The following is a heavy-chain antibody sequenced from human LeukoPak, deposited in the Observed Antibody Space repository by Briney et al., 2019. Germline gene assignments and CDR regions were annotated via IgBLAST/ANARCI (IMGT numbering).Heavy chain of an antibody. D-gene: IGHD2-2*01. Sequence: GESLKISCKGSGYNFPSYWFAWVRQMPGKGLEWMGIIYPGDSDTRYSPSFQGQVTISADKSITTAYLQWSSLKASDTAMYYCARRSSTSSEGAFDIWGQGTMVTVSS. J-gene: IGHJ3*02. CDR2: IYPGDSDT. V-gene: IGHV5-51*01. CDR1: GYNFPSYW. CDR3: ARRSSTSSEGAFDI.